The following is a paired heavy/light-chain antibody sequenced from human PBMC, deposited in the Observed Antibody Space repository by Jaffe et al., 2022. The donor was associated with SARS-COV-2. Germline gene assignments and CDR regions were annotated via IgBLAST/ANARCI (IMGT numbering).Heavy chain of an antibody. V-gene: IGHV3-7*03. J-gene: IGHJ4*02. CDR1: GLTFSGYW. D-gene: IGHD6-6*01. CDR2: VKPDGTEK. Sequence: EVHLVESGGGLVQPGGSLRLSCTASGLTFSGYWMSWVRQTPGKGLEWVAIVKPDGTEKYYVDSVKGRFSVSRDNGKNSLYLQMNSLRAEDTAVYYCAKDWGSSSLPLFDYWGQGTLVTVSS. CDR3: AKDWGSSSLPLFDY.
Light chain of an antibody. CDR3: QSYDGPFRT. V-gene: IGKV1-27*01. CDR2: GAS. CDR1: QGINSH. Sequence: DIQMTQSPSSLSASVGDRVTITCRASQGINSHLAWYQQKPGKVPNLLIYGASTLQSGVPSRFSGSGSGTDFTLAISSLQPEDVATYYCQSYDGPFRTFGQGTKVEI. J-gene: IGKJ1*01.